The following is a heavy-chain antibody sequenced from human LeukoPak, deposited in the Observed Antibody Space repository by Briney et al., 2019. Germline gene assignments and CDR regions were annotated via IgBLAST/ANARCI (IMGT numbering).Heavy chain of an antibody. J-gene: IGHJ4*02. CDR2: IYYSGST. D-gene: IGHD3-10*01. CDR1: GGSISSSSYY. CDR3: ARGSYYWVF. Sequence: SETLSLTCTVSGGSISSSSYYWGWIRQPPGKGLEWIGSIYYSGSTYYNPSLKSRVTISVDTSKNQLSLKLSSVTAADTAVYYCARGSYYWVFWGQGTLVTVSS. V-gene: IGHV4-39*01.